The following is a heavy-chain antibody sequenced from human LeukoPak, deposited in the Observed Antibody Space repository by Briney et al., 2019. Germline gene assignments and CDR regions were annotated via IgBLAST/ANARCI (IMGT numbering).Heavy chain of an antibody. D-gene: IGHD6-6*01. J-gene: IGHJ4*02. CDR1: GFTFSSYA. CDR3: ARVSDYSSSSGGFDN. CDR2: ISGNGDTT. V-gene: IGHV3-23*01. Sequence: PGGSLRLSCAASGFTFSSYAMNWVRQAPGKGLEWVSGISGNGDTTYYADSVKGRFTISRDNSKNTLYLQMNSLRAEDTAVYYCARVSDYSSSSGGFDNWGQGTLVTVSS.